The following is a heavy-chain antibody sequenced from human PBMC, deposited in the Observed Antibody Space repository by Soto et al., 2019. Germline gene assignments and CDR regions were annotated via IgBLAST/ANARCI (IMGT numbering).Heavy chain of an antibody. CDR3: ARRAGVEQWLNAFDI. J-gene: IGHJ3*02. V-gene: IGHV4-39*01. Sequence: QLQLQESGPGLVKPSETLSLTCTVAGGSISSSSYYWGWIRQPPGQGLEWIGSIYYSGSTYYNPSLKCRVTISVDTSKNQFSLKLSSVTAADTAVYYCARRAGVEQWLNAFDIWGQGTMVTVSS. CDR1: GGSISSSSYY. D-gene: IGHD6-19*01. CDR2: IYYSGST.